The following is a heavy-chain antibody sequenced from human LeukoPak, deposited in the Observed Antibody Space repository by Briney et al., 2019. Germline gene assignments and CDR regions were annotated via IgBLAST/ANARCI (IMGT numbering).Heavy chain of an antibody. CDR2: IGSKAIGGTP. Sequence: GGSLRLSCRASEFTFGDYAMSWFRQAPGKGLEWVSFIGSKAIGGTPEYAASVKGRFTISRDNSKNIPYLQMNSLKTEDTAVYYCTRYEFFGGVQGGVYYFDYWGQGTLVTVSS. CDR1: EFTFGDYA. CDR3: TRYEFFGGVQGGVYYFDY. J-gene: IGHJ4*02. D-gene: IGHD3-3*01. V-gene: IGHV3-49*03.